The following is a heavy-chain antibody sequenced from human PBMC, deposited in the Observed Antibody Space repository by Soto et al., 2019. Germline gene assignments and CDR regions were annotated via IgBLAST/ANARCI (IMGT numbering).Heavy chain of an antibody. CDR3: VKGEDYYDGSGYYPFDY. J-gene: IGHJ4*02. CDR2: ISTNGGST. CDR1: GSTFSIYA. D-gene: IGHD3-22*01. V-gene: IGHV3-64D*06. Sequence: HPGGSLRLSCSASGSTFSIYAMHWVRQAPGKGLEYVSSISTNGGSTHYADSVKGRFTISRDNSKNTQYLQMSSLRADDTAIYYCVKGEDYYDGSGYYPFDYWGQGTLVTVAS.